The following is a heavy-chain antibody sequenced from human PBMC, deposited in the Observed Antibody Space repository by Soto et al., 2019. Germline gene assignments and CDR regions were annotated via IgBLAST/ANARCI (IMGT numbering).Heavy chain of an antibody. CDR2: IYYSGGT. J-gene: IGHJ4*02. D-gene: IGHD2-2*01. V-gene: IGHV4-39*01. CDR1: GGSISSSYYY. Sequence: PSETLSLTCTVSGGSISSSYYYWGWIRQPPGKGLEWIGNIYYSGGTHYNPSLKSRVTMSIDTSKNQFSLTVSSVTAADTAVYYCARLAMQLLCHFDYWGQGTLVTVSS. CDR3: ARLAMQLLCHFDY.